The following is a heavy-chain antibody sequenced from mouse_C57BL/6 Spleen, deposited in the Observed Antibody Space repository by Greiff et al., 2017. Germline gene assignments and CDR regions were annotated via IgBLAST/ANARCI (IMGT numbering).Heavy chain of an antibody. CDR2: ISNLAYSI. CDR1: GFTFSDYG. D-gene: IGHD1-1*01. CDR3: ARQGFYYGSSYNYAMDH. Sequence: EVQLVESGGGLVQPGGSLKLSCAASGFTFSDYGMAWVRQAPGKGPEWVAFISNLAYSIYYADTVTGRFTIARENAKNTLYLEMSSLRSEDTAMYYCARQGFYYGSSYNYAMDHWGQGTSVTVSS. V-gene: IGHV5-15*01. J-gene: IGHJ4*01.